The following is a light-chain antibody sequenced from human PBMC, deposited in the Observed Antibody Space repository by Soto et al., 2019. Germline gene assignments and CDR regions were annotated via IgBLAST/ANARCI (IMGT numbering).Light chain of an antibody. Sequence: DIQMTQSPSSLSASVGDRVTITCRASQGISHDLAWYQQKPGKVPKLLIYAASTLQSGVPSRFSGSGSGTDFTLTISGLHPEDFATYFCQQLNSYPQTFGQGTRLEIK. CDR2: AAS. CDR3: QQLNSYPQT. J-gene: IGKJ5*01. V-gene: IGKV1-27*01. CDR1: QGISHD.